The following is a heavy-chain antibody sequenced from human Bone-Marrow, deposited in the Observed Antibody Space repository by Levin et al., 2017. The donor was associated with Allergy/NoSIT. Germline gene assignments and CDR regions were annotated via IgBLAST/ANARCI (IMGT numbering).Heavy chain of an antibody. Sequence: AGGSLRLSCAASGFTFSSYGMHWVRQAPGKGLEWVAVISDDGIHKNYADSVKDRFTISRDNSKNTLYLQMNSLGVEDTAVYYCAKDRGNRCEYFRHWGQGTLVTVSS. V-gene: IGHV3-30*18. CDR1: GFTFSSYG. J-gene: IGHJ1*01. D-gene: IGHD3-10*01. CDR3: AKDRGNRCEYFRH. CDR2: ISDDGIHK.